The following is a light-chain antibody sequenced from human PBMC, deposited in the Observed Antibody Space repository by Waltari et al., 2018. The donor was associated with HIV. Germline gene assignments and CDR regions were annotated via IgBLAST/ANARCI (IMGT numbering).Light chain of an antibody. J-gene: IGKJ4*01. CDR1: QDISTN. CDR2: DAV. CDR3: QQSASLTPLT. V-gene: IGKV1-33*01. Sequence: DIQMTQSPSSLSASVADRVTITCQASQDISTNLHWYQQKPGKAPQVLIYDAVNLEKGVPSRFSGSGSGTKFIMTINSLQPEDIATYYCQQSASLTPLTFGGGTKVEI.